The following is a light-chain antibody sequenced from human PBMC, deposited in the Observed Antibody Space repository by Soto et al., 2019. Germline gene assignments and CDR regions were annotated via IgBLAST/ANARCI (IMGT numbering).Light chain of an antibody. V-gene: IGLV1-36*01. CDR2: YDD. CDR1: SSNIGSNA. J-gene: IGLJ3*02. Sequence: QSVVTQPTSVSGAPRQRVTISCSGGSSNIGSNAVNWYQQFPGKAPKLLIYYDDLLPSGVSDRFSGSKSGTSASLAISGLQSEDEADYYCAAWDDRLNGVVFGGGTKLTVL. CDR3: AAWDDRLNGVV.